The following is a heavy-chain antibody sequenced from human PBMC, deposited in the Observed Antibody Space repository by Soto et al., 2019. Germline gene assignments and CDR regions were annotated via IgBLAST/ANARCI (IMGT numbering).Heavy chain of an antibody. J-gene: IGHJ4*02. D-gene: IGHD3-9*01. Sequence: SETLSLTCTVSGGSISSYYWSWIRQPPGKGLEWIGYIYYSGSTNYNPSLKSRVTISVDTSKNQFSLKLSSVTAADTAVYYCARAHDILTGYDYWGQGTLVTVSS. CDR3: ARAHDILTGYDY. CDR1: GGSISSYY. V-gene: IGHV4-59*01. CDR2: IYYSGST.